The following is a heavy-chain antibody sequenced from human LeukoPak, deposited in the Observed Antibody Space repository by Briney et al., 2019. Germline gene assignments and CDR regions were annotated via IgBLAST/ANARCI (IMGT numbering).Heavy chain of an antibody. J-gene: IGHJ4*02. CDR3: ARDKIAAAGNYY. CDR2: ISSSSSYI. Sequence: PGGSLRLSCAASGFTFSSYSMNWVRQAPGKGLEWVSSISSSSSYIYYADSVKGRFTISRDNAKNSLYLQMNSLRAEDTAVYYCARDKIAAAGNYYWGQGTLVTVSS. D-gene: IGHD6-13*01. V-gene: IGHV3-21*01. CDR1: GFTFSSYS.